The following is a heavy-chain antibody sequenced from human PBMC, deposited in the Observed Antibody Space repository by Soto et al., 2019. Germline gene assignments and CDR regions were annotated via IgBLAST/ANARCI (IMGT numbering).Heavy chain of an antibody. CDR1: GFTFSSYG. V-gene: IGHV3-48*01. CDR3: ARGIGSPDSGRYFDL. D-gene: IGHD1-1*01. J-gene: IGHJ2*01. CDR2: ISSSVSTT. Sequence: EVQLVESGGGLVQPGGSLRLSCADSGFTFSSYGMNWVRQAPGKGLEWVSYISSSVSTTYYADSVKGRFTISRDNAKNSLYLQMNSLRAEDTAVYYCARGIGSPDSGRYFDLWGRGTLVTVSS.